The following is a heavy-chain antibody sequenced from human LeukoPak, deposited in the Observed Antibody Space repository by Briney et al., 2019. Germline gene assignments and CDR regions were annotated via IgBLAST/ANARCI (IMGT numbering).Heavy chain of an antibody. CDR2: ISSSGSTI. D-gene: IGHD6-6*01. Sequence: GGSLRLCCAASGFTFCDYYMSWIRQAPGKGLEWVHYISSSGSTIYYADSVKGRFTISRDNAKNSLYLQMNSLRAEDTAVYYCAKDWSSSSPSWLQNNWFDPWGQGTLVTVSS. J-gene: IGHJ5*02. CDR3: AKDWSSSSPSWLQNNWFDP. V-gene: IGHV3-11*01. CDR1: GFTFCDYY.